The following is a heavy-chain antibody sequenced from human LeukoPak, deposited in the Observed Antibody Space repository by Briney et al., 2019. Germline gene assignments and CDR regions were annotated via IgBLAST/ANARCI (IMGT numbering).Heavy chain of an antibody. J-gene: IGHJ4*02. Sequence: ASVKVSCKASGYTFTGYYMHWVRQAPGQGLEWMGWINPNSGGTNYAQKFQGRVTITADKSTSTAYMELSSLRSEDTAVYYCTVSSGWYYYFDYWGQGTLVTVSS. D-gene: IGHD6-19*01. CDR1: GYTFTGYY. CDR3: TVSSGWYYYFDY. V-gene: IGHV1-2*02. CDR2: INPNSGGT.